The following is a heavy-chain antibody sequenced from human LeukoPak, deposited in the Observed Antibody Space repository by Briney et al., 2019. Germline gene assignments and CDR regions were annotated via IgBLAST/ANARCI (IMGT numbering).Heavy chain of an antibody. CDR3: ARGQRGGSSGYYGTYSWFDP. D-gene: IGHD3-22*01. V-gene: IGHV1-69*04. CDR1: GGTFSSYA. J-gene: IGHJ5*02. Sequence: ASVKVSCKASGGTFSSYAISWVRQAPGQGLEWMGRIIPILGIANYAQKFQGRVTITADKSTSTAYMELSSLRSEDTAVYYCARGQRGGSSGYYGTYSWFDPWGQGTLVTVSS. CDR2: IIPILGIA.